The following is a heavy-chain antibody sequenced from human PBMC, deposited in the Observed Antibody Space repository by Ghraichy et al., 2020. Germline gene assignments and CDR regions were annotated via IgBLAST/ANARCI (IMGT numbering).Heavy chain of an antibody. CDR3: ARDFTKLRYCSGGNCYPGY. D-gene: IGHD2-15*01. Sequence: ASVKVSCKTSGYTFIDYYIHWVRQAPGQGLEWMGWINPNSGGTNFAQRLQGRVTITRDTSISTAYMELSSLRSYDTAIYYCARDFTKLRYCSGGNCYPGYWGQGTLVTVSS. CDR1: GYTFIDYY. V-gene: IGHV1-2*02. J-gene: IGHJ4*02. CDR2: INPNSGGT.